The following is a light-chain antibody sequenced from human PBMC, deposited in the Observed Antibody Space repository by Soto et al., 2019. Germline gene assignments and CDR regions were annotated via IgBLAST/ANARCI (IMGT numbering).Light chain of an antibody. J-gene: IGKJ1*01. CDR3: QQSYSTQT. Sequence: DIRLTQSQSSLSASVGDRVTITCRASQSISSNLNWYQQKPGKAPKLLIYAASALQSGVPSRFSGSGSGTDFTLTISSLQPEDSATYYCQQSYSTQTFGQGTKVDI. CDR1: QSISSN. V-gene: IGKV1-39*01. CDR2: AAS.